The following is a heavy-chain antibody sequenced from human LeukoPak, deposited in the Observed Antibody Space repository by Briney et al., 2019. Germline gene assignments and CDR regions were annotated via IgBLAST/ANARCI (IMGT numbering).Heavy chain of an antibody. D-gene: IGHD5-12*01. V-gene: IGHV3-23*01. CDR1: GFTFSTYA. J-gene: IGHJ4*02. Sequence: GSLRLSCAASGFTFSTYAISWVRQAPGKGLQWVSLISGSGDGAHYADSVKGRFTISRDNDKNSLSLQMNSLRAEDTAVYYCVRDGGVSGYDLLDYWGQGTLVTVSS. CDR3: VRDGGVSGYDLLDY. CDR2: ISGSGDGA.